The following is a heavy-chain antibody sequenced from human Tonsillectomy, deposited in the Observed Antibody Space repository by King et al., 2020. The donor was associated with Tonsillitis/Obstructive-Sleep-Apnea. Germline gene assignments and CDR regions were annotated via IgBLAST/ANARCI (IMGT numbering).Heavy chain of an antibody. CDR3: ARDGYSSSSDYFDY. Sequence: QLVQSGAEVKKPGASVKVSCKASGYTFTGYYMNWVRQAPGQGLEWMGWINPNSGGTNYAQKFQGWVTMTRDTSISTAYMELSRLRSDDTAVYYCARDGYSSSSDYFDYWGQGTLVTVSS. CDR1: GYTFTGYY. J-gene: IGHJ4*02. CDR2: INPNSGGT. V-gene: IGHV1-2*04. D-gene: IGHD6-6*01.